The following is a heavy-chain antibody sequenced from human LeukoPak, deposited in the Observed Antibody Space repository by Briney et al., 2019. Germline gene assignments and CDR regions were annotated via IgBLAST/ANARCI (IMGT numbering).Heavy chain of an antibody. V-gene: IGHV1-69*05. CDR1: GYTFTSYG. CDR2: IIPIFGTA. D-gene: IGHD3-3*01. CDR3: ARGTYDFWSGYIDY. Sequence: ASVKVSCKASGYTFTSYGISWVRQAPGQGLEWMGRIIPIFGTANYAQKFQGRVTITTDESTSTAYMELSSLRSEDTAEYYCARGTYDFWSGYIDYWGQGTLVTXSS. J-gene: IGHJ4*02.